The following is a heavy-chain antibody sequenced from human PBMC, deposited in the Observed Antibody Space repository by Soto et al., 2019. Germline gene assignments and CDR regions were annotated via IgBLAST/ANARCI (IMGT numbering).Heavy chain of an antibody. J-gene: IGHJ4*02. Sequence: LSLTFTVSGGSISSSSYYWGWIRQPPGKGLEWIGSIYYSGSTYYNPSLKSRVTISVDTSKNQFSLKLSSVTAADTAVYYCARLEWELSFFDYWGQGTLVTVSS. CDR3: ARLEWELSFFDY. CDR2: IYYSGST. D-gene: IGHD1-26*01. V-gene: IGHV4-39*01. CDR1: GGSISSSSYY.